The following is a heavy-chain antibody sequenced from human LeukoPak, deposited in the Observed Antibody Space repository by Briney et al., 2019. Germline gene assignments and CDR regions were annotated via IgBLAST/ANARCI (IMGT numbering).Heavy chain of an antibody. V-gene: IGHV3-9*01. CDR2: ISWNSGSI. CDR1: GFTFDDYA. Sequence: PGRSLRLSCAASGFTFDDYAMHWVRQAPGKGLEWVSGISWNSGSIGYADSVKGRFTISRDNAKNSLYLQMNSLRAEDTALYYCAKGTPGYFDYLGQGTLVTVSS. CDR3: AKGTPGYFDY. J-gene: IGHJ4*02.